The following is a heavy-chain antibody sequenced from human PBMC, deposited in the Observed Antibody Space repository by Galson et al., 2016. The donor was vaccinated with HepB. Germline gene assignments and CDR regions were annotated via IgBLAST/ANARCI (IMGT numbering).Heavy chain of an antibody. V-gene: IGHV3-74*01. CDR2: INGDGTIT. Sequence: SLRLSCAASGFTLSTNWMHWVRQAPGKGLVWVSRINGDGTITDYADSVKGRFTISRDNAENTLYLQMNSLRVEDTAVYYCARERGGSAGAFNWFDPWGQGTLVTVSS. J-gene: IGHJ5*02. CDR3: ARERGGSAGAFNWFDP. D-gene: IGHD3-10*01. CDR1: GFTLSTNW.